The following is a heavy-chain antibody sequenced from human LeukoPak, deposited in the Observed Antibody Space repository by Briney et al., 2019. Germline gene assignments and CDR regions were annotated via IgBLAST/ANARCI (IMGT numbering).Heavy chain of an antibody. D-gene: IGHD6-25*01. Sequence: SETLSLTFTVSGYSISSGYYWGWIRQPPGKGLEWIGSIHHGGTTYYNPSLKSRVTMSVDTSKNQFSLKLSSVTAADTAVYYCARLLAYSSELDYWGQGTLVTVSS. CDR2: IHHGGTT. V-gene: IGHV4-38-2*02. CDR3: ARLLAYSSELDY. CDR1: GYSISSGYY. J-gene: IGHJ4*02.